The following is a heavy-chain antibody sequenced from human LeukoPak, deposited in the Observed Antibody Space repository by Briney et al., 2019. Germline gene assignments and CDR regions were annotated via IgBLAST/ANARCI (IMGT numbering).Heavy chain of an antibody. D-gene: IGHD3-10*01. CDR2: ISYDGSNK. Sequence: GGSLRLSCAASEFTFSSYTFHWVRQAPGKGLEWVAVISYDGSNKYYADYVKGRFTISRDNSKNTVYLQMNSLRPEDTALYYCAKDMSGSPDVFEYWGQGTLVTVSS. V-gene: IGHV3-30-3*01. J-gene: IGHJ4*02. CDR1: EFTFSSYT. CDR3: AKDMSGSPDVFEY.